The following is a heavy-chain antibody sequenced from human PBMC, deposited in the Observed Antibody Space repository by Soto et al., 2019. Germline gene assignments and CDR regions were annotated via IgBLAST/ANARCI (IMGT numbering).Heavy chain of an antibody. CDR2: ISYDGSNK. CDR3: AKDSGYSSSWYNWFDP. J-gene: IGHJ5*02. Sequence: PGGSLRLSCAASGFTFSSYGMHWVRQAPGKGLEWVAFISYDGSNKYYADSVKGRFTISRDNSKNTVYLQMNSLRAEDTAVYYCAKDSGYSSSWYNWFDPWGQGTLVTVSS. V-gene: IGHV3-30*18. CDR1: GFTFSSYG. D-gene: IGHD6-13*01.